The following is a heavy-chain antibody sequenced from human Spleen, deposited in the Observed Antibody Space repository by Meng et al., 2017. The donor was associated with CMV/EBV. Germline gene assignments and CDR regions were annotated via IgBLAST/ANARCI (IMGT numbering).Heavy chain of an antibody. J-gene: IGHJ5*02. D-gene: IGHD3-22*01. CDR1: GFTFSTYA. Sequence: GFTFSTYAMHWVRQTPGKGLEWVAVISYDGSNKCYADSVKGRFTISRDNSKNTLHLQMNTLRAEDTALYYCARGGYYDSSGQNWFDPWGQGTLVTVSS. CDR3: ARGGYYDSSGQNWFDP. CDR2: ISYDGSNK. V-gene: IGHV3-30-3*01.